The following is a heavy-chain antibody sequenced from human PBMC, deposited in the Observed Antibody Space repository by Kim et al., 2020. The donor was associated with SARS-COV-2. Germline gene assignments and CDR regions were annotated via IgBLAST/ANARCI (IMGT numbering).Heavy chain of an antibody. CDR2: ISSSSTI. Sequence: GGSLRLSCAASGFTFSSYSMNWVRQAPGKGLEWVSYISSSSTIYYADSVKGRFTISRDNAKNSLYLQMNSLRDEDTAVYYCARGTLEDYYGSGSYYNLDYWGQGTLVTVSS. CDR1: GFTFSSYS. CDR3: ARGTLEDYYGSGSYYNLDY. V-gene: IGHV3-48*02. D-gene: IGHD3-10*01. J-gene: IGHJ4*02.